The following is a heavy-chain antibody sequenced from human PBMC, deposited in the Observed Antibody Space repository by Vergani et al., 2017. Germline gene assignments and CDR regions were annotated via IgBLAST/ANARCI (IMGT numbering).Heavy chain of an antibody. V-gene: IGHV4-39*01. CDR2: IYYNGNP. D-gene: IGHD5-18*01. CDR1: GGSISSSTSYY. Sequence: QLQLQESGPGLVKPSETLSLTCTVSGGSISSSTSYYWPWIRQSPGKGLDFVGLIYYNGNPYYDPSHKSRVTLYVDTSKNQFALKLTSVTAADTSVYYCVRQGYAYGYFDSRVHGSLVTVSS. CDR3: VRQGYAYGYFDS. J-gene: IGHJ4*01.